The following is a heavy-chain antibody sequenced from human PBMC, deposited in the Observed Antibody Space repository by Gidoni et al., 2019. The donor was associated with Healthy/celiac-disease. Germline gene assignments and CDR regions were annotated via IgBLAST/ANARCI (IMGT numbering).Heavy chain of an antibody. CDR2: ISSSGSTI. J-gene: IGHJ6*02. D-gene: IGHD3-16*02. V-gene: IGHV3-48*03. CDR1: GFPFSSYE. CDR3: SGSYPSYDYYYGMDV. Sequence: EVQLVESGGGLVQPGGSLRLSCAASGFPFSSYEMNWVRQAPGKGLEWVSYISSSGSTIYYADSVKGRFTISRDNAKNSLYLQMNSLRAEDTAVYYCSGSYPSYDYYYGMDVWGQGTTVTVSS.